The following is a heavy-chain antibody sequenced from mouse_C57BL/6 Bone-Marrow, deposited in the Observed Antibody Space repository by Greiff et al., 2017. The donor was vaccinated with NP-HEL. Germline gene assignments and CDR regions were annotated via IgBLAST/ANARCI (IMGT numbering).Heavy chain of an antibody. CDR3: ASHYYGSSFDY. D-gene: IGHD1-1*01. CDR2: INPSSGYT. V-gene: IGHV1-4*01. CDR1: GYTFTSYT. Sequence: VHLVESGAELARPGASVKMSCKASGYTFTSYTMHWVKQRPGQGLEWIGYINPSSGYTKYNQKFKDKATLTADKSSSTAYMQLSSLTSEDSAVYYCASHYYGSSFDYWGQGTTLTVSS. J-gene: IGHJ2*01.